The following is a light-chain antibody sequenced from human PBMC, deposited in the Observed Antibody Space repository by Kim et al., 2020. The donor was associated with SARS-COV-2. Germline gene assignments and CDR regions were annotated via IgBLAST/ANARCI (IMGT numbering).Light chain of an antibody. J-gene: IGLJ1*01. CDR2: SNN. CDR1: SSNIGSNT. V-gene: IGLV1-44*01. Sequence: GQRHTISCSGSSSNIGSNTVNWYQQLPRTAPKLLISSNNQRPSGVPDRFSGSKSGTSASLAISGLQSEDEADYYCAAWDDSLNGYVFGTGTKVTVL. CDR3: AAWDDSLNGYV.